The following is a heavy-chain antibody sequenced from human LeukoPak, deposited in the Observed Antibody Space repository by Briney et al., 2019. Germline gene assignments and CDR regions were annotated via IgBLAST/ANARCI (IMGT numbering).Heavy chain of an antibody. CDR2: IYDSGST. CDR1: GGSIRSSYYY. Sequence: SETLSLTCTVSGGSIRSSYYYWGWIRQPPGKGLEWIGSIYDSGSTYYNPSLKSRVTISVDTSKNQFSLKLNSVTAADTAVYYCASRTVTIGRWFDPWGQGTLVTVSS. D-gene: IGHD4-17*01. J-gene: IGHJ5*02. CDR3: ASRTVTIGRWFDP. V-gene: IGHV4-39*01.